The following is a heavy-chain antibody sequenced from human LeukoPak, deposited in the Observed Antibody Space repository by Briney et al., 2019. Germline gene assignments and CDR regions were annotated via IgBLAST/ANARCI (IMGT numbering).Heavy chain of an antibody. CDR2: ISGSGGST. J-gene: IGHJ4*02. V-gene: IGHV3-23*01. CDR3: AKCEVDSGGSCYHFDY. D-gene: IGHD2-15*01. Sequence: QPGGSLRLSCAASGFTFSSYWMSWVRQAPGKGLEWVSAISGSGGSTYYADSVKGRFTISRDNSKNTLYLQMNSLRAEDTTVYYCAKCEVDSGGSCYHFDYWGQGTLVTVSS. CDR1: GFTFSSYW.